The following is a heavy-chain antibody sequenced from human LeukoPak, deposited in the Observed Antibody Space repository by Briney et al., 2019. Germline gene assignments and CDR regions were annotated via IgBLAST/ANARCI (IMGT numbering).Heavy chain of an antibody. CDR1: GYTFTSYD. D-gene: IGHD6-19*01. CDR3: ARRSGWSYVDY. V-gene: IGHV1-8*01. CDR2: MNPNSGNT. J-gene: IGHJ4*02. Sequence: GASVKVSCKASGYTFTSYDINWVRRATGQGLEWMGWMNPNSGNTGYAQKLQGRVTMTTDTSTSTAYMELRSLRSDDTAVYYCARRSGWSYVDYWGQGTLVTVSS.